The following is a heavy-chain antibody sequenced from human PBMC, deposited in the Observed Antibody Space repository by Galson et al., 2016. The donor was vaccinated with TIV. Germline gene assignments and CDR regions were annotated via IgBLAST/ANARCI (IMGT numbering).Heavy chain of an antibody. Sequence: SLRLSCAASGFTFSDYYMSWIRQAPGKGLEWISYISSSGVTIYYADSVRGRFTISRDNAKNSLFLQINSLRVDDTAVYFCARGLSVIYGMDVWGHGTTVTVSS. CDR2: ISSSGVTI. D-gene: IGHD2-21*01. CDR3: ARGLSVIYGMDV. J-gene: IGHJ6*02. V-gene: IGHV3-11*01. CDR1: GFTFSDYY.